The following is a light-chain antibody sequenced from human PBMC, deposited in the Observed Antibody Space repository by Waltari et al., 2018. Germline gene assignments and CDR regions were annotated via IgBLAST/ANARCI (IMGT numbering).Light chain of an antibody. CDR2: GSP. CDR1: RSTIGAGFD. V-gene: IGLV1-40*01. J-gene: IGLJ2*01. Sequence: QSVLTQPPSVSGAPGQRVTISCTGTRSTIGAGFDFTWYQQHSGTAPKLLIEGSPYRPSGVPDRFSGDKSGTSASLAITGLQAEDDAYYYCQSYDSDLRGVFGGGTKLTVL. CDR3: QSYDSDLRGV.